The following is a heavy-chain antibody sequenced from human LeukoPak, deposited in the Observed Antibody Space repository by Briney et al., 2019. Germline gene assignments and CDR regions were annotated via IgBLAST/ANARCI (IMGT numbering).Heavy chain of an antibody. CDR1: GFTFSTYW. CDR3: ARSHGDC. Sequence: GGSLRLSCTASGFTFSTYWMTWVRQAPGKGLEWVANVKQDGSEKHYVDSVKGRFTISRDNAKNSLFLQMTSLRAEDTAVYYCARSHGDCWGQGALVTVSS. V-gene: IGHV3-7*03. CDR2: VKQDGSEK. J-gene: IGHJ4*02.